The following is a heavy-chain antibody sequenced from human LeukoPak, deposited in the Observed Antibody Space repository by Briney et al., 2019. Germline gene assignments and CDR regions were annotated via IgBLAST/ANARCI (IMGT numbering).Heavy chain of an antibody. Sequence: PGGSLRLSCAASGFTFSSYGMHWVRQAPGKGLEWVANIKQDGSEKYYVDSVKGRFTISRDNAKNSLYLQMNSLRAEDTAVYYCARDLMRRPGYWGQGTLVTVSS. D-gene: IGHD3-16*01. CDR3: ARDLMRRPGY. CDR2: IKQDGSEK. J-gene: IGHJ4*02. CDR1: GFTFSSYG. V-gene: IGHV3-7*01.